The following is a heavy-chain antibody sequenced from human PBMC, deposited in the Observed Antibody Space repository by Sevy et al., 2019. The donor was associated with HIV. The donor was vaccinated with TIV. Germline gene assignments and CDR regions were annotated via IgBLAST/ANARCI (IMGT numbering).Heavy chain of an antibody. CDR2: ISSSGSTI. CDR1: GFTFSDYY. CDR3: ARHLRGAYCGGDCYLDAFDI. Sequence: GGSLRLSCAASGFTFSDYYMSWIRQAPGKGLEWVSYISSSGSTIYYADSVKGRFTISRDNAKNSLYLQMNSLRAEDTAVYYCARHLRGAYCGGDCYLDAFDIWGQGTMVIVSS. J-gene: IGHJ3*02. D-gene: IGHD2-21*02. V-gene: IGHV3-11*01.